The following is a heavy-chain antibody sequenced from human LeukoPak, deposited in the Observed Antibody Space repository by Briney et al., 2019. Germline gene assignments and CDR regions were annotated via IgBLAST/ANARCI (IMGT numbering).Heavy chain of an antibody. D-gene: IGHD2-15*01. Sequence: QAGGSLRLSCAGSGFPFSSCPIIWVRQPPGKGREWVSAITASGDSTYSADSVKGRFTISRDNSRNTLFLEMSRLRAEDTAVYYCALNRGAHVRPPFDDWGPGTLVTVSS. J-gene: IGHJ4*02. CDR2: ITASGDST. V-gene: IGHV3-23*01. CDR3: ALNRGAHVRPPFDD. CDR1: GFPFSSCP.